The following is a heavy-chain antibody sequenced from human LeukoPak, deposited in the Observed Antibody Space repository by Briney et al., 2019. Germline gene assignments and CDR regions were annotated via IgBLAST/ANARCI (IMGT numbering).Heavy chain of an antibody. CDR1: GFTFSSYN. CDR3: ARDMGSGWYRQFDY. V-gene: IGHV3-21*01. CDR2: ISSSSSSI. D-gene: IGHD6-19*01. Sequence: SGGSLRLSCAASGFTFSSYNMNWVRQAPGKGLEWISSISSSSSSIYYADSVKGRFTISRDNAKNSLYLQMNSLRADDTAVYYCARDMGSGWYRQFDYWGQGTLVTVSS. J-gene: IGHJ4*02.